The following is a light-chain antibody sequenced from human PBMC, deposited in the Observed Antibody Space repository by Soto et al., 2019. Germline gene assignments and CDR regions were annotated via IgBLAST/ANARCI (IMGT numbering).Light chain of an antibody. CDR2: GAS. Sequence: EIVMTQSPATLSVSPGERATLSCRASQGIGSTLAWYQQKPGQTPRLLIYGASTRATDIPARFRGTGSGTDFTLTISRLEPEDFAVYYCQQYGSSLLSFGGGTKVDIK. J-gene: IGKJ4*01. CDR1: QGIGST. CDR3: QQYGSSLLS. V-gene: IGKV3-15*01.